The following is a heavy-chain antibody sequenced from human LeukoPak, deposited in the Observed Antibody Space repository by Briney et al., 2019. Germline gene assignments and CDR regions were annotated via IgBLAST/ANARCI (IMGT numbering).Heavy chain of an antibody. D-gene: IGHD3-3*01. CDR3: ARAYYDFWSGPGAPDWFDP. J-gene: IGHJ5*02. V-gene: IGHV4-34*01. CDR1: GGSFSGFY. Sequence: SETLSLTCAVYGGSFSGFYWTWIRQPPGKGLEWIGEINHSGSTNYNPSLKSRVTISVDTSKNQFSLKLSSVTAADTAVYYCARAYYDFWSGPGAPDWFDPWGQGTLVTVSS. CDR2: INHSGST.